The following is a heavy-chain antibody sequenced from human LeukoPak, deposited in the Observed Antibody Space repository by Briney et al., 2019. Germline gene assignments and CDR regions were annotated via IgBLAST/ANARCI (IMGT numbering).Heavy chain of an antibody. V-gene: IGHV3-20*04. D-gene: IGHD3-10*02. Sequence: GGSLRLSCAASGFNFGDYGMSWVRQVPGKGLEWVSSIDGSGGSIGYGDSVRGRFTISRDNGQNSLYLQMNSLRAEDTAVYYCAELGITMIGGVWGKGTTVTISS. CDR2: IDGSGGSI. CDR1: GFNFGDYG. J-gene: IGHJ6*04. CDR3: AELGITMIGGV.